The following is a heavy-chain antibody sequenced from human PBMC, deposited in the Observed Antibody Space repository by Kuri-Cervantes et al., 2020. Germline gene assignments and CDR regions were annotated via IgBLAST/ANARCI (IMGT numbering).Heavy chain of an antibody. CDR3: ARCPWFGERAFDI. CDR1: GFTFSSYT. D-gene: IGHD3-10*01. V-gene: IGHV3-21*01. J-gene: IGHJ3*02. Sequence: GESLKISCAASGFTFSSYTMNWVRQAPGKGLEWVSSISSSGSYIFYADSVKGRFTISRDNAKNTLYLQMNSLRAEDTAVYYCARCPWFGERAFDIWGQGTMVTVSS. CDR2: ISSSGSYI.